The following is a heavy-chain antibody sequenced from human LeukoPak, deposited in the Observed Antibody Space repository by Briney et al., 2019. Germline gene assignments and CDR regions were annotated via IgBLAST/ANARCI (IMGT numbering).Heavy chain of an antibody. D-gene: IGHD5-18*01. CDR1: GFTFSNYA. J-gene: IGHJ4*02. CDR3: AKDRYSYAFEYSDS. V-gene: IGHV3-30*18. CDR2: ISNDGSKK. Sequence: GGSLRLSCAASGFTFSNYAMSWVRQAPGKGLDWVAVISNDGSKKYYADSVKGRFTISRDNSKNTLSLQVSSLRTEDTAVYYCAKDRYSYAFEYSDSWGQGTLVTVSS.